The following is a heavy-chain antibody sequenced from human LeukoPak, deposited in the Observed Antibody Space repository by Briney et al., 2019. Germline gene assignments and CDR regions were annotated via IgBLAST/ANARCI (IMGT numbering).Heavy chain of an antibody. D-gene: IGHD1-26*01. CDR1: GYTFTSYG. CDR3: ASLIYSGSYGGAFDI. CDR2: ISAYNGNT. Sequence: GASVKVSCKASGYTFTSYGISWVRQAPGQGLEWMGWISAYNGNTNYAQKLQGRVTMTTDTSTSTAYMELRSLRSDDTAVYYCASLIYSGSYGGAFDIWGQGTMVTVSS. J-gene: IGHJ3*02. V-gene: IGHV1-18*01.